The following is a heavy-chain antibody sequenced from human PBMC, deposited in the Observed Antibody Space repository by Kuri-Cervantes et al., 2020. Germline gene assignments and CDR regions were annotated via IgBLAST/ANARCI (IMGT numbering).Heavy chain of an antibody. CDR1: GFSLFTSGDG. V-gene: IGHV2-5*02. CDR2: IYWDDDK. Sequence: SGPTLVKPTQTLTLTCTFSGFSLFTSGDGVAWIRQPPGKALEWLSLIYWDDDKRYSPSLMSRLSITKDISKNQVTLTLTNVDPMDTATYYCAHTLDAWLSHFDYWGQGTLVTVSS. CDR3: AHTLDAWLSHFDY. J-gene: IGHJ4*02. D-gene: IGHD6-19*01.